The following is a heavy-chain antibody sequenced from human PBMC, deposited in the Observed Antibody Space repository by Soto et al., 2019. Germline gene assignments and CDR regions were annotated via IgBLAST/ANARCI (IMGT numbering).Heavy chain of an antibody. D-gene: IGHD6-13*01. CDR1: GYNFPSSA. J-gene: IGHJ4*02. Sequence: SVQVSCKAPGYNFPSSAVHWVRQAPGQRLEWMGWINAGNGNTKYSQKFQGRVTITRDTSASTAYMELSGLRPEDTAVYYCARPQPYSSSWRTFDYWGQGTLVTVSS. CDR2: INAGNGNT. CDR3: ARPQPYSSSWRTFDY. V-gene: IGHV1-3*01.